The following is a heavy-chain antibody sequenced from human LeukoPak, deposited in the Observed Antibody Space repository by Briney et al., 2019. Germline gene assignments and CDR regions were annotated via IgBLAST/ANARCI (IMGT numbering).Heavy chain of an antibody. CDR2: IYSGTT. CDR1: GFTVSSNS. V-gene: IGHV3-53*05. J-gene: IGHJ4*02. Sequence: GGSLRLSCTVSGFTVSSNSMSWVRQAPGKGLEWVSFIYSGTTHYSDSVKGRFTISRDNAKNSLYLQMNSLRAEDMALYYCAKDISSGFAGFDYWGQGTLVTVSS. CDR3: AKDISSGFAGFDY. D-gene: IGHD6-19*01.